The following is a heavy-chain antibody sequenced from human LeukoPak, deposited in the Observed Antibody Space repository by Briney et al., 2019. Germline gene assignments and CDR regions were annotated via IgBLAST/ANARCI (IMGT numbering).Heavy chain of an antibody. D-gene: IGHD5-12*01. CDR2: MKPNSGNT. V-gene: IGHV1-8*03. Sequence: GASVKVSCKASGYTFTSYDINWVRQATGQGLEWMGWMKPNSGNTGYAQKFQGRVTITRNTSISTAYMELCSLRSEDAAVYYCASSFVRSGYDLAFDSWGQGTLVTVSS. CDR1: GYTFTSYD. J-gene: IGHJ4*02. CDR3: ASSFVRSGYDLAFDS.